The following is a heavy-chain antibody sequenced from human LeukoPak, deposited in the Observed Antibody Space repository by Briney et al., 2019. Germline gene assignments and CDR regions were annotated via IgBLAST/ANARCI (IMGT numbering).Heavy chain of an antibody. V-gene: IGHV3-23*01. J-gene: IGHJ4*02. CDR2: VSGGGDNT. D-gene: IGHD3-9*01. Sequence: GGSLRLSCAASGFTFSSYGMHWVRQAPGKGLEWVSSVSGGGDNTYYADSVKGRFAISRDNSKNTLYLQMNSLRAEDTALYYCAKTDLTGYDYWGQGTLVTVSS. CDR3: AKTDLTGYDY. CDR1: GFTFSSYG.